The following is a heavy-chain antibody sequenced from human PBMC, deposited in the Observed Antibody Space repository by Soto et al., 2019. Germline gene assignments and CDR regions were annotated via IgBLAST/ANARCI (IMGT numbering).Heavy chain of an antibody. CDR3: SRLGFAPHGVAF. Sequence: PGGSLRLCCATSGFTFSNAWMSWVRQAPGKGLEWVGRIRSKANNYTTTYTASMKGRFTISRDDSKNTAYLQMTSLKSEDTAVYYCSRLGFAPHGVAFWGLGTLVTVSS. J-gene: IGHJ4*02. CDR1: GFTFSNAW. CDR2: IRSKANNYTT. D-gene: IGHD3-10*01. V-gene: IGHV3-73*01.